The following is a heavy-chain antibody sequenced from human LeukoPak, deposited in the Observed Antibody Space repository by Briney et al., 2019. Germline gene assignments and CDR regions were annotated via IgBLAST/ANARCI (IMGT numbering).Heavy chain of an antibody. Sequence: SETLSLTCTVSGGSISSGSYYWSWIRQPAGKGLEWIGRIYTSGSTNYNPSLKSRVTISVETSKNQFSLKLNSVTAADTAVYYCAKEGTVRWFDPWGQGTLVTVSS. D-gene: IGHD1-14*01. CDR2: IYTSGST. V-gene: IGHV4-61*02. CDR3: AKEGTVRWFDP. J-gene: IGHJ5*02. CDR1: GGSISSGSYY.